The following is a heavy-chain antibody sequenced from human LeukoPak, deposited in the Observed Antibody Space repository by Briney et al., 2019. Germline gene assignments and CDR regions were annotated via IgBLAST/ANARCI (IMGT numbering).Heavy chain of an antibody. D-gene: IGHD2-21*02. Sequence: GGSLTLSCEASGFTLSSYGMTWVRQAPGKGLEWVVALSGSGGRTYYADSVKGRFTISRDNSKNTVYLQMSSLRAEDTAIYYCAKSLGIVVVTANFDYWGQGTLVSVSS. J-gene: IGHJ4*02. CDR3: AKSLGIVVVTANFDY. CDR2: LSGSGGRT. CDR1: GFTLSSYG. V-gene: IGHV3-23*01.